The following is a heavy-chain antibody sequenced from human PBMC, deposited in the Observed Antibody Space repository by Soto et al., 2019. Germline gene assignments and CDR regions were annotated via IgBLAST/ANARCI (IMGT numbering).Heavy chain of an antibody. J-gene: IGHJ4*02. CDR2: IYYSGST. Sequence: SETLSLTCTVSGGSISSGDYYWSWIRQPPGKGLEWIGYIYYSGSTYYNPSLKSRVTISVDTSKNQFSLKLSSVTAADTAVYYCARGGSGSYYLTTVDYFDYWGQGTLVTVSS. D-gene: IGHD1-26*01. V-gene: IGHV4-30-4*02. CDR1: GGSISSGDYY. CDR3: ARGGSGSYYLTTVDYFDY.